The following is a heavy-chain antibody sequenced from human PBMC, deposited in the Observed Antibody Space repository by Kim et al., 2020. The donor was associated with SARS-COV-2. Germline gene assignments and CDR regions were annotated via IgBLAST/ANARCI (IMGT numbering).Heavy chain of an antibody. CDR1: GYSFTSYG. CDR2: ISPYNGHT. Sequence: ASVKVSCKASGYSFTSYGIIWVRQAPGQGLERLGWISPYNGHTKYAQNFQGRLLVTTDTSTSTAYLELRSLTSDDTALFYCATSSRQEGQWLLPESWGQGTLVTVSS. CDR3: ATSSRQEGQWLLPES. D-gene: IGHD6-19*01. V-gene: IGHV1-18*01. J-gene: IGHJ5*02.